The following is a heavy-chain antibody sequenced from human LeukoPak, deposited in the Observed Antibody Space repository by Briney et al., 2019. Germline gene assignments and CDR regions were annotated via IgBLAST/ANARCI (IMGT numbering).Heavy chain of an antibody. CDR2: ISWNSGII. CDR1: GFTFDDYT. CDR3: AKGYCTGTSCYTGLDY. Sequence: GRSLRLSCAASGFTFDDYTMHWVRQAPGKGLEWVSGISWNSGIIDYADSVKGRFTISRDNAKNSLYLQMNSLSAEDTALYFCAKGYCTGTSCYTGLDYWGQGTLVTVSS. V-gene: IGHV3-9*01. D-gene: IGHD2-2*02. J-gene: IGHJ4*02.